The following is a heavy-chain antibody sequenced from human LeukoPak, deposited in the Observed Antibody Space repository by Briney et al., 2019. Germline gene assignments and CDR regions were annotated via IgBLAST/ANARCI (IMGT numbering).Heavy chain of an antibody. Sequence: GGSLRLSCAASGFTVSSNYMSWVRQAPGKGLEWVSGISGSGGSTYYADSVKGRFTISRDNSKNTLYLQMNSLRAEDTAVYYCAKFPYYYDTETYFQHWGQGTLVTVSS. CDR1: GFTVSSNY. J-gene: IGHJ1*01. V-gene: IGHV3-53*05. CDR2: ISGSGGST. D-gene: IGHD3-22*01. CDR3: AKFPYYYDTETYFQH.